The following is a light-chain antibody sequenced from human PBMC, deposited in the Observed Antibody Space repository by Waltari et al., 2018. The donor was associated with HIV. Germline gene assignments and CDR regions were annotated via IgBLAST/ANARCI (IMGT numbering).Light chain of an antibody. CDR1: QDMGTY. V-gene: IGKV1-8*01. CDR3: QQYDRHPFT. Sequence: AIRMTQSPSSFSASTGDRVTITCRASQDMGTYLAWYQLKPGKAPKLLIYGASSLQSGVPSRFSGGGSGTDFSLTISCLQPEDFVTYCCQQYDRHPFTFGPGTKVEIK. J-gene: IGKJ3*01. CDR2: GAS.